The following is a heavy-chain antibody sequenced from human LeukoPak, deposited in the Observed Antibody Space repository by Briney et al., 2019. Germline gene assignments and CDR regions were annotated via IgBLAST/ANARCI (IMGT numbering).Heavy chain of an antibody. D-gene: IGHD3-3*01. CDR2: IYTSGST. J-gene: IGHJ6*03. Sequence: SQTLSLTCTVSGGSISSGSYYWSWIRQPAGKGLEWIGRIYTSGSTNYNPSLKSRVTISVDTSKNQFSLKLSSVTAADTAVYYCARSWPHQSIFDYCYYMDVWGKGTTVTVSS. V-gene: IGHV4-61*02. CDR1: GGSISSGSYY. CDR3: ARSWPHQSIFDYCYYMDV.